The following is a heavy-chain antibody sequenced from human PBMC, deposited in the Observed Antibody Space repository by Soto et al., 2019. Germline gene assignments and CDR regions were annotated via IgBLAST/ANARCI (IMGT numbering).Heavy chain of an antibody. CDR3: ARHRRHYDILTGYYPDAKSFDY. Sequence: PSETLSLTCTVSGGSISSSSYYWGWIRQPPGKGLEWIGSIYYSGSTYYNPSLKSRVTISVDTSKNQFSLKLSSVTAADTAVYYCARHRRHYDILTGYYPDAKSFDYWGQGTLVTVSS. CDR1: GGSISSSSYY. CDR2: IYYSGST. D-gene: IGHD3-9*01. J-gene: IGHJ4*02. V-gene: IGHV4-39*01.